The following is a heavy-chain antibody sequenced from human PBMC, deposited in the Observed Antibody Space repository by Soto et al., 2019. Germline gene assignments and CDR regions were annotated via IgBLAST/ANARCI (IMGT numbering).Heavy chain of an antibody. CDR3: AKIVVGSRDF. CDR1: GFTFSTYA. V-gene: IGHV3-23*01. D-gene: IGHD2-15*01. Sequence: EVQLLESGGGLAQPGGSLRLSCAASGFTFSTYAMSWVRQAPGKGLEWVSVISGTGGVTYYADSVKGRFTISRDNSKSTLYLQMNSLRAEDTAVYYCAKIVVGSRDFWGQGTLVTVSS. CDR2: ISGTGGVT. J-gene: IGHJ4*02.